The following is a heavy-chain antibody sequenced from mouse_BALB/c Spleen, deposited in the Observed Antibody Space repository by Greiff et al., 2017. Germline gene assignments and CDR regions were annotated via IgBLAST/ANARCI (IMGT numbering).Heavy chain of an antibody. CDR2: INSNGGST. CDR1: GFTFSSYG. J-gene: IGHJ2*01. CDR3: AREGAYGYGGFDY. V-gene: IGHV5-6-3*01. D-gene: IGHD2-2*01. Sequence: EVMLVESGGGLVQPGGSLKLSCAASGFTFSSYGMSWVRQTPDKRLELVATINSNGGSTYYPDSVKGRFTISRDNAKNTLYLQMSSLKSEDTAMYYCAREGAYGYGGFDYWGQGTTLTVSS.